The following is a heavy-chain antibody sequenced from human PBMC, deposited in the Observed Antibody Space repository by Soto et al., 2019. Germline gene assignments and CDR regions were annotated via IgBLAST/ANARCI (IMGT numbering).Heavy chain of an antibody. V-gene: IGHV3-74*01. J-gene: IGHJ2*01. D-gene: IGHD6-6*01. CDR2: IHYDGVNT. Sequence: EVQLVESGGRLVQPGGSLTLSCAASGFSFSNYWMYWVRQAPGKGLVLVSRIHYDGVNTRYADSVNGRFTISRDNAKNTPYLHMSSLDVDDTAVYHGARDWFHFASGTARGGHWYFDLSDRGTLVNVSS. CDR1: GFSFSNYW. CDR3: ARDWFHFASGTARGGHWYFDL.